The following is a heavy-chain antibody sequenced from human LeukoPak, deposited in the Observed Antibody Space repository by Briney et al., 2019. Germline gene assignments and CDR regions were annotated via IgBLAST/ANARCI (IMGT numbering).Heavy chain of an antibody. D-gene: IGHD3-22*01. CDR2: IYYSGST. Sequence: SETLSLTCTVSGGSISSYYWSWIRQPPGKGLEWIGYIYYSGSTNYNPSLKSRVTISVDTSKNQFSLKLSSVTAADTAVFYCAGGHYDSSGSVDDYWGQGTLVIVSS. V-gene: IGHV4-59*01. CDR1: GGSISSYY. J-gene: IGHJ4*02. CDR3: AGGHYDSSGSVDDY.